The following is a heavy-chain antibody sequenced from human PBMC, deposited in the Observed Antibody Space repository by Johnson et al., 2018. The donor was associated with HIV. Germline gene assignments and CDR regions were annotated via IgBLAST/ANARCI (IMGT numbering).Heavy chain of an antibody. V-gene: IGHV3-30*01. CDR1: RFTFSSYA. CDR2: ISYDGSKR. D-gene: IGHD4-23*01. CDR3: ASGEDYGGNYGALDM. J-gene: IGHJ3*02. Sequence: QVQLVESGGGVVQPGRSLRLSCAASRFTFSSYAMHWVRQAPGKGLEWVAVISYDGSKRYYADSVRGRFTISRDNSKNTLYLQVNGLRVEDTAVFYCASGEDYGGNYGALDMWGQGTMVTVSS.